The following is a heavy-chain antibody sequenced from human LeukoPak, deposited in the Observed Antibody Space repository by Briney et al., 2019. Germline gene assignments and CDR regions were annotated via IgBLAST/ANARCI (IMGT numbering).Heavy chain of an antibody. V-gene: IGHV3-23*01. CDR3: AKVGVVVPAAIY. D-gene: IGHD2-2*01. CDR1: EFAFSSYA. CDR2: ISGSGGST. Sequence: GGSLRLSCAASEFAFSSYAMSWVRQAPGKGLEWVSAISGSGGSTYYADSVKGRFTISRDNSKNTLYLQMNSLRAEDTAVYYCAKVGVVVPAAIYWGQGTLVTVSS. J-gene: IGHJ4*02.